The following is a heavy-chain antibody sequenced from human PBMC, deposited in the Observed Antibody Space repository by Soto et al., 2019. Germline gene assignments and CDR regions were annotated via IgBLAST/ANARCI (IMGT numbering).Heavy chain of an antibody. J-gene: IGHJ4*02. CDR1: GGYISSSNW. V-gene: IGHV4-4*02. CDR2: IYHSGST. CDR3: ARGIGYNSGWYFDF. D-gene: IGHD6-19*01. Sequence: SETLSLTCAVSGGYISSSNWWSWVRQPPGKGLEWIGEIYHSGSTNYDPSLKSRVTISLDKSKKQFSLKLSSVTAADTAVYYCARGIGYNSGWYFDFWGQGTLVTVPS.